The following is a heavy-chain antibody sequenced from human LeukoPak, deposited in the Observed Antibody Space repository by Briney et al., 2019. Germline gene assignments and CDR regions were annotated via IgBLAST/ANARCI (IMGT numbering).Heavy chain of an antibody. CDR2: IYTSGST. CDR3: ARFRNQGYCSSTSCYVYYMDV. CDR1: GGSISNYY. D-gene: IGHD2-2*01. V-gene: IGHV4-4*07. J-gene: IGHJ6*03. Sequence: PSETLSLTCTVSGGSISNYYWSWIRQPAGKGLEWIGRIYTSGSTNYNPSLKSRVTMSVDTSKNQFSLKLSSVTAADTAVYYCARFRNQGYCSSTSCYVYYMDVWGKGTTVTISS.